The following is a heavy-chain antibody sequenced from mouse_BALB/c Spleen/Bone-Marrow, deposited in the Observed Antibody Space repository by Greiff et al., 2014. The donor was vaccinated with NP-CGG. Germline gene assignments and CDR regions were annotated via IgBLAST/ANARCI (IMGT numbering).Heavy chain of an antibody. D-gene: IGHD2-3*01. J-gene: IGHJ2*01. CDR2: IRNKATGYTT. CDR1: GFTFTDYY. Sequence: EVQLVESGAGLAQPGGSLRLSCATSGFTFTDYYMNWVRPPPGKALEWLGFIRNKATGYTTEYSASVQGRFTISRDNSQSILYLQMNSLRAEDSATYYCARDRGRLLLDYWGQGTTLTVSA. V-gene: IGHV7-3*02. CDR3: ARDRGRLLLDY.